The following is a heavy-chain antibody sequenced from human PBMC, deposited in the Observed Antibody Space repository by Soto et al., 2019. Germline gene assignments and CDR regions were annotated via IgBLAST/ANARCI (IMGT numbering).Heavy chain of an antibody. CDR1: GFSFSSYE. CDR2: ISSSGSTI. J-gene: IGHJ6*02. Sequence: XVSLRLSFAASGFSFSSYEMNGVRQAPGKGLEWVSYISSSGSTIYYADSVKGRFTISRDNAKNSLYLQMNSLRAEDTAVYYCAREGGATSIVVVPDGPYYYGMDVWGQGTTVTVSS. V-gene: IGHV3-48*03. CDR3: AREGGATSIVVVPDGPYYYGMDV. D-gene: IGHD2-2*01.